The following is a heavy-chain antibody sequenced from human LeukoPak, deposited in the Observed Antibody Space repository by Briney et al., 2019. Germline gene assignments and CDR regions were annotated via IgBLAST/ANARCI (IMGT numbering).Heavy chain of an antibody. CDR1: GFTFSSYS. D-gene: IGHD6-13*01. J-gene: IGHJ5*02. Sequence: GGSLRLSCAASGFTFSSYSMNWVRQAPGKGLEWVSYISSSSSTIYYADPVKGRFTISRDNAKNSLYLQMNSLRAEDTAVYYCARGMSAAANRWGQGTLVTVSS. CDR2: ISSSSSTI. CDR3: ARGMSAAANR. V-gene: IGHV3-48*01.